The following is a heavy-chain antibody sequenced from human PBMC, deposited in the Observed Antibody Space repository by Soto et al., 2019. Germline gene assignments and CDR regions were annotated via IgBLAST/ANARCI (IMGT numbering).Heavy chain of an antibody. Sequence: PGGSLRLSCAASGFTFSKYSMNWVRQAPGKGLEWVSFISSSSGNIHYVDSVKGRFIISRDNTENSLFLQMNSLRAEDTAVYYCARGGFGDYVNNYYGMDVWGQGTTVTVSS. V-gene: IGHV3-21*04. CDR1: GFTFSKYS. D-gene: IGHD4-17*01. CDR3: ARGGFGDYVNNYYGMDV. CDR2: ISSSSGNI. J-gene: IGHJ6*02.